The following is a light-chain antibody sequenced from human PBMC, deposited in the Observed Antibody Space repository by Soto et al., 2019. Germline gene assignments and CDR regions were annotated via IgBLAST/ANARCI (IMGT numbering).Light chain of an antibody. V-gene: IGKV3D-20*02. CDR3: HQRQRWPRT. CDR2: GAS. CDR1: QSISSTQ. J-gene: IGKJ1*01. Sequence: EIVLTQSPYTLSLSPGERATLSCRASQSISSTQLVWYQQKPGQAPTLLIFGASSRATGIPDRFSGSGSGTDFTLTITSLEPEDFAFYYCHQRQRWPRTFGQGTKVDIK.